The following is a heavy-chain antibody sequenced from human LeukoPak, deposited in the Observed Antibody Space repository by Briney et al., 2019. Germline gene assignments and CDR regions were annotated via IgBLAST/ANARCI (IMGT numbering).Heavy chain of an antibody. CDR2: INYSGST. CDR1: VGSFIGYY. D-gene: IGHD2-15*01. J-gene: IGHJ3*02. Sequence: SETLSLTFSVYVGSFIGYYWSWIRQPPGKGLDWIGEINYSGSTNYNPSLKSRVTISVDTSKNQFSLKLSSVTAADTAVYYCARVKLYCSGGSCYPRASAFDIWGQGTMVTVSS. V-gene: IGHV4-34*01. CDR3: ARVKLYCSGGSCYPRASAFDI.